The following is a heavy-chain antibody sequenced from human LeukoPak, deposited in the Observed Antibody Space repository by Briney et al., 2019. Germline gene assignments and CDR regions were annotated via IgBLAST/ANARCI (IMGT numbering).Heavy chain of an antibody. CDR2: ISYDGSNK. Sequence: LSLTCGVSGGSISSTNWWSWVRQAPGKGLEWVAVISYDGSNKYYADSVKGRFTISRDNSKNTLYLQMNSLRAEDTAVYYCAKDQGIAARTAEYFQHWGQGTLVTVSS. V-gene: IGHV3-30*18. J-gene: IGHJ1*01. CDR3: AKDQGIAARTAEYFQH. CDR1: GGSISSTN. D-gene: IGHD6-6*01.